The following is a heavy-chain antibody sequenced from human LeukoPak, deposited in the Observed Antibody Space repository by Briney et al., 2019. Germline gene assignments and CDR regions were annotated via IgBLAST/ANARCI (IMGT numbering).Heavy chain of an antibody. J-gene: IGHJ4*02. Sequence: SGGSLRLSCAASGFTFDDYTMHWVRQAPGKGLEWVSLISWDGGSTYYADSVKGRFTISRDNSKNTLYLQMNSLRAEDTAVYYCARSSSGWYEVYFDYWGQGTLVTVSS. V-gene: IGHV3-43*01. CDR3: ARSSSGWYEVYFDY. CDR2: ISWDGGST. D-gene: IGHD6-19*01. CDR1: GFTFDDYT.